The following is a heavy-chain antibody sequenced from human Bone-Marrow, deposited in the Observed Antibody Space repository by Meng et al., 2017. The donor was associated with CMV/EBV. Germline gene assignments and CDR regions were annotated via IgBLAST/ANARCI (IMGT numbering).Heavy chain of an antibody. D-gene: IGHD6-13*01. CDR3: ASPMYSSSWYAYYYYGMDV. J-gene: IGHJ6*02. CDR2: IYSGGST. V-gene: IGHV3-53*01. Sequence: GGSLRLSCAASGFTVSSNYMSWVRQAPGKGLEWVSVIYSGGSTYYADSVKGRFTISRDNSKNTLYLQMNSLRAEDTAVYYCASPMYSSSWYAYYYYGMDVWGQGTTVTVYS. CDR1: GFTVSSNY.